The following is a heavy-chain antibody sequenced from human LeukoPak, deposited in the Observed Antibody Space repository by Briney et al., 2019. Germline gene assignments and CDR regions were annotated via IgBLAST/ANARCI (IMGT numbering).Heavy chain of an antibody. Sequence: SGTLSLTCAVSGGSISSSNWWSWVRQPPGKGLEWIGEIYRSGSTNYNPSLKSRVTISVDTSRNQFSLRLTSVTAADTAVYYCARGRSLHYFDYWGQGTLVTVSS. CDR1: GGSISSSNW. CDR2: IYRSGST. V-gene: IGHV4-4*02. J-gene: IGHJ4*02. CDR3: ARGRSLHYFDY.